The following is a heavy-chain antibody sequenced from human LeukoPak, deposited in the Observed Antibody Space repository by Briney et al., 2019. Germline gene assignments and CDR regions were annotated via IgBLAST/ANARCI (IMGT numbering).Heavy chain of an antibody. D-gene: IGHD2-15*01. CDR2: ISAYNGNT. CDR1: GYTFTSYG. Sequence: ASMKVSCKASGYTFTSYGISWVRQAPGQGLEWMGWISAYNGNTNYAQKLQGRVTMTTDASTSTAYMELRSLRSDDTAVYYCARGAYCSGGSCYKPRLDYWGQGTLVTVSS. V-gene: IGHV1-18*01. J-gene: IGHJ4*02. CDR3: ARGAYCSGGSCYKPRLDY.